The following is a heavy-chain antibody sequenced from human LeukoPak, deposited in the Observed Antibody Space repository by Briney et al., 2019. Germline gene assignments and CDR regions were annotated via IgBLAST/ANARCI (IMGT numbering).Heavy chain of an antibody. V-gene: IGHV3-30*04. CDR2: ISYDGSNK. CDR1: GFTFSSYA. D-gene: IGHD3-10*01. Sequence: GGSLRLSCAASGFTFSSYAMHWVRQAPGKGLEWVAVISYDGSNKYYADSVKGRFTISRDNSKNTLYLQMSSLRAEDTAVYYCARDAQYYGSGSYEGYWGQGTLVTVSS. J-gene: IGHJ4*02. CDR3: ARDAQYYGSGSYEGY.